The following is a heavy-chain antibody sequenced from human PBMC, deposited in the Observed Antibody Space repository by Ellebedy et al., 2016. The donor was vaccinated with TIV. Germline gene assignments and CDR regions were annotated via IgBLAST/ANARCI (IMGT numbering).Heavy chain of an antibody. V-gene: IGHV3-23*01. CDR2: ISGSGGST. CDR1: GFTFSSYA. Sequence: GESLKISCAASGFTFSSYAMSWVRQAPGKGLEWVSAISGSGGSTYYADSVKGRFTISRDNSKNTLYLQMNSLRAEDTAVYYCARETYYYGSGDAFDIWGQGTMVTVSS. D-gene: IGHD3-10*01. J-gene: IGHJ3*02. CDR3: ARETYYYGSGDAFDI.